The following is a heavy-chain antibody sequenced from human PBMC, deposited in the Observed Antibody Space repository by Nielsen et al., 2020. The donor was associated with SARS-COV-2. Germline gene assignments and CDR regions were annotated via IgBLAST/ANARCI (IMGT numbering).Heavy chain of an antibody. CDR2: MNPSGGST. J-gene: IGHJ4*02. CDR1: GYTFTSYD. V-gene: IGHV1-8*01. Sequence: ASVKVSCKASGYTFTSYDINWVRQATGQGLEWMGWMNPSGGSTSYAQKFQGRVTMTRDTSTSTVYMELSSLRSEDTAVYYCARDGWGYCSGGSCYNFDYWGQGTLVTVSS. CDR3: ARDGWGYCSGGSCYNFDY. D-gene: IGHD2-15*01.